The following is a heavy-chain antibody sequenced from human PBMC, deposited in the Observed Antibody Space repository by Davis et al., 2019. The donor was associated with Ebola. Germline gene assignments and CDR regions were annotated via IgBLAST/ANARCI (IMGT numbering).Heavy chain of an antibody. CDR1: GYTFTSYG. D-gene: IGHD3-10*01. J-gene: IGHJ4*02. V-gene: IGHV1-18*01. CDR3: VRDLRGWGDFDY. Sequence: AASVKVSCKASGYTFTSYGISWVRQAPGQGLEWMGWISAYNGNTNYAQKLQGRVTMTTDTPTSTAYMELRSLRSDDTAVYYCVRDLRGWGDFDYWGQGTLVTVSS. CDR2: ISAYNGNT.